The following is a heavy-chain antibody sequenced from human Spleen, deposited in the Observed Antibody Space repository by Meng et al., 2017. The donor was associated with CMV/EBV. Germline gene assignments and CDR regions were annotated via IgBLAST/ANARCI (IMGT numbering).Heavy chain of an antibody. J-gene: IGHJ6*02. CDR3: ARDLVVPATIQYYYHNYGMDV. CDR1: GFSVETHY. CDR2: IYSAGNT. D-gene: IGHD2-2*01. Sequence: GESLKISCAASGFSVETHYMSWVRQAPGKGLEWVADIYSAGNTYYADSVNGRFTISRHNSKNTLSLEMNSLRVEDTAVYYCARDLVVPATIQYYYHNYGMDVWGQGTTVTVSS. V-gene: IGHV3-53*04.